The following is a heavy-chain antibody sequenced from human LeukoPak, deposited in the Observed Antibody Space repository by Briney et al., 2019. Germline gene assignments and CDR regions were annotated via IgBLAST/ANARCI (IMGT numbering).Heavy chain of an antibody. J-gene: IGHJ6*02. CDR2: ISYDGSNK. Sequence: GSLRLSCAASGFTFSSYAMHWVRQAPGKGLEWVAVISYDGSNKYYADSVKGRFTISRDNSKNTLYLQMNSLRAEDTAVYYCARQLEVPLVATIIDYYYYGMDVWGQGTTVTVSS. V-gene: IGHV3-30*04. CDR1: GFTFSSYA. D-gene: IGHD5-12*01. CDR3: ARQLEVPLVATIIDYYYYGMDV.